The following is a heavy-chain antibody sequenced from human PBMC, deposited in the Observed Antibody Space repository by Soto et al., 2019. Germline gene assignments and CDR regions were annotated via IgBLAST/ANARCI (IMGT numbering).Heavy chain of an antibody. CDR2: ISDSGST. CDR1: GGSISNYC. CDR3: ARARLVGLTTWDYFDY. D-gene: IGHD1-1*01. J-gene: IGHJ4*02. Sequence: PSETLSLTCNVSGGSISNYCEHWIRQPPGKRLEWIGYISDSGSTKYNPSLMSRVTISADMSKNQVSLKVKSVAAADTAIYYCARARLVGLTTWDYFDYWGQGTLVTGSS. V-gene: IGHV4-59*01.